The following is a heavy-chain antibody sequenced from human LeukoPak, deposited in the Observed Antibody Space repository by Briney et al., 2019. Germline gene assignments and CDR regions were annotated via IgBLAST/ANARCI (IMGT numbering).Heavy chain of an antibody. V-gene: IGHV3-15*01. Sequence: PGGSLRLSCAASGFTFSNAWMSWVRQAPGKGLEWVGRIKSKTDGGTTDYAAPVKGRFTISRDDSKNTLYLQMNSLKTEDTAVYYCTTGFGSGWRRFDYWGQGTLVTVSS. D-gene: IGHD6-19*01. J-gene: IGHJ4*02. CDR2: IKSKTDGGTT. CDR3: TTGFGSGWRRFDY. CDR1: GFTFSNAW.